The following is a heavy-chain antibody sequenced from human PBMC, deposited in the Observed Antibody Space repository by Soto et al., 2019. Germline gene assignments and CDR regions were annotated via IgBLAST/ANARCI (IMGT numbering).Heavy chain of an antibody. D-gene: IGHD6-13*01. CDR1: GGSISSSSYY. J-gene: IGHJ6*03. V-gene: IGHV4-39*01. Sequence: PSETLSLTCTVSGGSISSSSYYWGWIRQPPGKGLEWIGSIYYSGSTYYNPSLKSRVTISVDTSKNQFSLKLSSVTAADTAVYYCARRGYSSSWYPTYYYYYMDVWGKGTTVTVSS. CDR2: IYYSGST. CDR3: ARRGYSSSWYPTYYYYYMDV.